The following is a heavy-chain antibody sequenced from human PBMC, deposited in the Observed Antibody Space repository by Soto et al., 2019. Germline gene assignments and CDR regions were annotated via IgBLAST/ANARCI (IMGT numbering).Heavy chain of an antibody. J-gene: IGHJ4*02. D-gene: IGHD3-22*01. Sequence: PGESLKISCEGSGYSFAGYWITWVRQKPGKGLEWMGRIDPSDSQTYYSPSFRGHVTISVTKSITTVFLQWSSLRASDTAMYYCARQIYDSDTGPNFQYYFDSWGQGTPVTVLL. CDR1: GYSFAGYW. CDR2: IDPSDSQT. CDR3: ARQIYDSDTGPNFQYYFDS. V-gene: IGHV5-10-1*01.